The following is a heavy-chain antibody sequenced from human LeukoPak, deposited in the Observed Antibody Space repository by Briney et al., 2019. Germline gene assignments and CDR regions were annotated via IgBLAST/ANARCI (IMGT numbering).Heavy chain of an antibody. CDR2: VYYTGST. V-gene: IGHV4-39*01. CDR1: GASVTSGSFY. D-gene: IGHD3-10*01. CDR3: ARGLRWYYYGSGRSYYFDY. Sequence: KPSETLSLTCSVSGASVTSGSFYWAWLRQSPGKGLEWIATVYYTGSTYYDPSLKSRVSISIDTSKNQFSLNVKSVTAADTAVYYCARGLRWYYYGSGRSYYFDYWGQGTLVTVSS. J-gene: IGHJ4*02.